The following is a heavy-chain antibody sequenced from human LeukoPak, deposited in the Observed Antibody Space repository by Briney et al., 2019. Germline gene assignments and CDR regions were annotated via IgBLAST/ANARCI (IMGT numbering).Heavy chain of an antibody. D-gene: IGHD2/OR15-2a*01. CDR1: GFTFSSCS. CDR3: AREGVIGTYYYYGMDV. J-gene: IGHJ6*02. Sequence: GGSLRLSCAASGFTFSSCSMNWVRQAPGKGLEWVSSISSSSDSIHYADSVKGRFTISRDNAKNSLFLQMNSLRAEDTAVYYCAREGVIGTYYYYGMDVWGQGTTVTVSS. CDR2: ISSSSDSI. V-gene: IGHV3-21*01.